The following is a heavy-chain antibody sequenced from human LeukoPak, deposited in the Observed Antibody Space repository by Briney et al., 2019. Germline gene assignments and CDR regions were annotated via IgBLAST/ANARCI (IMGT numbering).Heavy chain of an antibody. Sequence: SETPSLTCAVYGGSFSGYYWSWIRQPPGKGLEWIGEINHSGSTNYNPSLKSRVTISVDTSKNQFSLKLSSVTAADTAVYYCARGARPAFWSGYYAYYYYMDVWGKGTTVTVSS. CDR1: GGSFSGYY. V-gene: IGHV4-34*01. J-gene: IGHJ6*03. CDR2: INHSGST. CDR3: ARGARPAFWSGYYAYYYYMDV. D-gene: IGHD3-3*01.